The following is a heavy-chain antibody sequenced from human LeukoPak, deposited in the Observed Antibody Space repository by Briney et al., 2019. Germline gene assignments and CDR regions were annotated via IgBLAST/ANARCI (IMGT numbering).Heavy chain of an antibody. Sequence: GESLKIPCKGSGYSFTTYWIGWARQMPGKGLEWMGIIYPGDSDTRYSPSFQGQVTISADKSITTAYLQWSTLKASDTAMYYCATSHSPGYSSGWYMDYWGQGTLVTVSS. CDR1: GYSFTTYW. V-gene: IGHV5-51*01. CDR3: ATSHSPGYSSGWYMDY. D-gene: IGHD6-19*01. J-gene: IGHJ4*02. CDR2: IYPGDSDT.